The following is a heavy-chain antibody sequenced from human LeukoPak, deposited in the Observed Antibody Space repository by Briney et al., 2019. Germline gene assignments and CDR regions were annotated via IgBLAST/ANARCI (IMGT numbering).Heavy chain of an antibody. J-gene: IGHJ4*02. Sequence: SQTLSLTCTVSGGSISSGSYYWSWLRQPAGKGLEWIGRIYASGSNNYNPSLKSRATIEVDTTNNQFSMKRSSVTAADTAVYYGAREGGGYYYDSSGYYSFYFDYWGQGTLVTVSS. V-gene: IGHV4-61*02. CDR2: IYASGSN. CDR1: GGSISSGSYY. CDR3: AREGGGYYYDSSGYYSFYFDY. D-gene: IGHD3-22*01.